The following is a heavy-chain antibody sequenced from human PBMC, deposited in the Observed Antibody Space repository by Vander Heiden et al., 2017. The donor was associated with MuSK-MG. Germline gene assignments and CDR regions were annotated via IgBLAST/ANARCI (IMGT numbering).Heavy chain of an antibody. CDR1: GYSFATYW. D-gene: IGHD2-2*01. CDR2: IYPSDSDV. J-gene: IGHJ4*01. Sequence: EVQLVQSGAEVKKAGESLKISCKGSGYSFATYWIGWVRQMPEKGLEWMGIIYPSDSDVRYIPSFQGKVTISVDNSISTAYLQWSSLKASDTAMYYCARLACGTSSCYAGSSYFLDYWGHGTLVTVSS. V-gene: IGHV5-51*03. CDR3: ARLACGTSSCYAGSSYFLDY.